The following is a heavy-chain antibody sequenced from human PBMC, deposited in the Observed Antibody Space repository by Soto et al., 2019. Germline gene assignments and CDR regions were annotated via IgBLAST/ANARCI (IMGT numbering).Heavy chain of an antibody. CDR3: ASHHDYGDSRGSFDY. J-gene: IGHJ4*02. CDR2: INAGNGNT. Sequence: ASVKVSCQASGYTFTSYAMHWVRQAPGQRLEWMGWINAGNGNTKYSQKFQGRVTITRDTSASTAYMELSSLRSEDTAVYYCASHHDYGDSRGSFDYWGQGTLVTVSS. D-gene: IGHD4-17*01. CDR1: GYTFTSYA. V-gene: IGHV1-3*01.